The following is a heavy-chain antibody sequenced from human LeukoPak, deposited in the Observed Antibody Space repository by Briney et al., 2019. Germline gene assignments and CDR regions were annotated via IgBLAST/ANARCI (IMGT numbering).Heavy chain of an antibody. J-gene: IGHJ4*02. D-gene: IGHD3-22*01. CDR3: ARGRREYYYDSSGYNYFDY. V-gene: IGHV4-59*01. CDR1: GGSISSYY. CDR2: IYYSGSI. Sequence: PSETLSLTCTVSGGSISSYYWSWIRQPPGKGLEWIGYIYYSGSINYNPSLKSRVTISVDTSKNQFSLKLSSVTAADTAVYYCARGRREYYYDSSGYNYFDYWGQGTLVTVSS.